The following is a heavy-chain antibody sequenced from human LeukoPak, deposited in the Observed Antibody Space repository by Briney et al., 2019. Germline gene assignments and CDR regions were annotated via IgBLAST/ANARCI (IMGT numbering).Heavy chain of an antibody. CDR3: ARGGWELLPGDYYYYYYMDV. V-gene: IGHV1-69*05. CDR2: IIPIFGTA. Sequence: SVKVSCKASGGTFSSYAISWVRQAPGQGLEWMGGIIPIFGTANYAQKFQGRVTITTDESTSTAYMELSSLRSEDTAVYYCARGGWELLPGDYYYYYYMDVWGKGTTVTVSS. D-gene: IGHD1-26*01. J-gene: IGHJ6*03. CDR1: GGTFSSYA.